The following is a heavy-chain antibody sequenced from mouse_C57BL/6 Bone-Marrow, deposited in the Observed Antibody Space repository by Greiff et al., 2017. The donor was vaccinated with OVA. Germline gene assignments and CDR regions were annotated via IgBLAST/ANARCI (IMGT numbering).Heavy chain of an antibody. CDR2: IYPGDGDT. Sequence: VQLQQSGAELVKPGASVKLSCKASGYAFSSYWMNWVKQRPGQGLEWIGQIYPGDGDTNYNGKFKGKATLTADKSSSTAYMQLSSLTSEDSAVYFCARKGDYEGDYWGQGTSVTVSS. CDR3: ARKGDYEGDY. D-gene: IGHD2-4*01. J-gene: IGHJ4*01. CDR1: GYAFSSYW. V-gene: IGHV1-80*01.